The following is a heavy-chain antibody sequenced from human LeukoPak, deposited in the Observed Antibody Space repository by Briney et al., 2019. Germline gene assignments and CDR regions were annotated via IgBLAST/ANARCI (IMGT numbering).Heavy chain of an antibody. CDR2: ISSSGSNI. V-gene: IGHV3-48*03. CDR3: AELGITMIGGV. CDR1: GFSFSSYE. D-gene: IGHD3-10*02. J-gene: IGHJ6*04. Sequence: PGGSLRLSCAASGFSFSSYEMNWVRQAAGKGLEWVSYISSSGSNIYYAHSVKGRFTLSRDNAKNSLYMQMNSLTTEDTAVYYCAELGITMIGGVWGKGTTVTISS.